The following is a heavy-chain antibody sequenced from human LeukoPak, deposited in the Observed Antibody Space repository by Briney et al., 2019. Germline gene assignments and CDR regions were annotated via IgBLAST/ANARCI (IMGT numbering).Heavy chain of an antibody. CDR1: GGSISSSSYY. D-gene: IGHD6-19*01. V-gene: IGHV4-39*01. CDR2: ICYSGST. CDR3: ARQDSSGWDLDY. J-gene: IGHJ4*02. Sequence: SETLSLTCTVSGGSISSSSYYWGWIRQPPGKGLEWIGSICYSGSTYYNPSLKSRVTISVDTSKNQFSLKLSSVTAADTAVYYCARQDSSGWDLDYWGQGTLVTVSS.